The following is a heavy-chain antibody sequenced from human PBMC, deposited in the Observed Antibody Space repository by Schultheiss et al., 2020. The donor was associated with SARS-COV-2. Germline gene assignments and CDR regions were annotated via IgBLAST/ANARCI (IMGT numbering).Heavy chain of an antibody. CDR1: GGSVSSGSYY. J-gene: IGHJ6*02. Sequence: SQTLSLTCTVSGGSVSSGSYYWSWIRQPPGKGLEWIGYIYYSGSTYYNPSLKSRVTISVDTSKNQFSLKLSSVTAADTAVYYCARRPWYYYGMDVWGQGTTVTVSS. CDR2: IYYSGST. CDR3: ARRPWYYYGMDV. V-gene: IGHV4-61*01.